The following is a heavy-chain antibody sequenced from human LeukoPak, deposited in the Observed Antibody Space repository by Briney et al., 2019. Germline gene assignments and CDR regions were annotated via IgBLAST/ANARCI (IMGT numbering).Heavy chain of an antibody. J-gene: IGHJ4*02. D-gene: IGHD3-9*01. CDR1: GYTFTSYY. CDR3: AKGGGLRYFDWLLTDY. Sequence: ASVKVSCKASGYTFTSYYMHWVRQAPGQGLEWMGIINPSGGSTSYAQKFQGRVTMTRDTSTSTVYMELSSLRSEDTAVYYCAKGGGLRYFDWLLTDYWGQGTLVTVSS. V-gene: IGHV1-46*01. CDR2: INPSGGST.